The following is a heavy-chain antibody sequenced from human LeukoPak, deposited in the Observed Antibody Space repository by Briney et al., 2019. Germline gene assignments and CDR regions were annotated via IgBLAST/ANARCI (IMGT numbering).Heavy chain of an antibody. CDR1: GYTFIEYY. V-gene: IGHV1-2*02. D-gene: IGHD6-13*01. Sequence: ASVKVSCNASGYTFIEYYMHWVRQAPGQGLEWMGWINVKSGGTNYAQKFQGRVTMARDTSISTGYMELSRLTSDDTALYYCARSIGPAAEDCWGQGTLVTVSS. J-gene: IGHJ4*02. CDR2: INVKSGGT. CDR3: ARSIGPAAEDC.